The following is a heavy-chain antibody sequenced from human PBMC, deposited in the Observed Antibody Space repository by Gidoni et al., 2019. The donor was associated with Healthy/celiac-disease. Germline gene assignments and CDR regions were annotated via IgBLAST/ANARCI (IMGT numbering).Heavy chain of an antibody. D-gene: IGHD6-13*01. J-gene: IGHJ4*02. CDR1: GFASSSYS. CDR2: ISSSSSYI. V-gene: IGHV3-21*01. CDR3: ARSIEAAADFDY. Sequence: EVQLVESGGGLVKPGGSLSLSCAASGFASSSYSMSWVRQAPGKGLEWVSSISSSSSYIYYADSVKGRFTISRDNAKNSLYLQMNSLRAEDTAVYYCARSIEAAADFDYWGQGTLVTVSS.